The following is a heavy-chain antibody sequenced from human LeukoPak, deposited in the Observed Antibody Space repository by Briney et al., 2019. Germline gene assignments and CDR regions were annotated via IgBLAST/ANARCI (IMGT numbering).Heavy chain of an antibody. CDR1: SFTFNTAW. CDR3: ARIGVSDY. Sequence: GGSPRLSCAASSFTFNTAWMNWVRQAPGKGLEWVGHTKSKTDGGTVDYAAPVKGRFTISRDDSKNTLYLQMNSLKTEDTAIYYCARIGVSDYWGQGTLVTVSS. V-gene: IGHV3-15*07. D-gene: IGHD3-3*01. CDR2: TKSKTDGGTV. J-gene: IGHJ4*02.